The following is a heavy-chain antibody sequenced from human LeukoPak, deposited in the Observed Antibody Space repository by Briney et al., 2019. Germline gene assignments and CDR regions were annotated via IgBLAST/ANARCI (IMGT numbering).Heavy chain of an antibody. V-gene: IGHV3-7*01. CDR1: GFSFSNYW. Sequence: GGSLRLSCAASGFSFSNYWMTWVRQAPGKGLEWVANINLDGSEKYYVDSVKGRFTISRDNAKNSLYLQMNSLRAEDTAVYYCARSLDYWGQGTLVTVSS. J-gene: IGHJ4*02. CDR3: ARSLDY. CDR2: INLDGSEK.